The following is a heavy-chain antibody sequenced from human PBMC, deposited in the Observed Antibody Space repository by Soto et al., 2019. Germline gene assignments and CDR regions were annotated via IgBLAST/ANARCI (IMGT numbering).Heavy chain of an antibody. CDR1: GFSLSTSGVG. Sequence: QITLKESGPTLVKPTQTLTLTCTFSGFSLSTSGVGVGWIRQPPGKALEWLALIYWDDDKRYSPSLMSRLTITKDTSKNQVVLTLTNVDPVDTGVYYCTHRRSIRDGYHWGQGTLVTVSS. J-gene: IGHJ5*02. CDR2: IYWDDDK. CDR3: THRRSIRDGYH. D-gene: IGHD5-12*01. V-gene: IGHV2-5*02.